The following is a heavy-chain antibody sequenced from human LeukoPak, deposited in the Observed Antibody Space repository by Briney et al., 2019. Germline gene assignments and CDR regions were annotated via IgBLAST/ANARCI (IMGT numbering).Heavy chain of an antibody. CDR2: IKQDGSEK. CDR1: GFTFSSYW. V-gene: IGHV3-7*01. CDR3: ARSRGSIAARPTLFDY. Sequence: PGGSLRLSCAASGFTFSSYWMSWVRQAPGKGLEWVASIKQDGSEKYYVDSVKGRFTISRDNAKNSLYLQVNSLRAEDTAVYYCARSRGSIAARPTLFDYWGQGTLVTVSS. D-gene: IGHD6-6*01. J-gene: IGHJ4*02.